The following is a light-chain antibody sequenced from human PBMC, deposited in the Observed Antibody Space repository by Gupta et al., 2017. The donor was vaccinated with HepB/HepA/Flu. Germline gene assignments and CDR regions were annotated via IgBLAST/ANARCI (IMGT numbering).Light chain of an antibody. CDR3: AAWDDSLTGWV. Sequence: QSVLTQPPSASGHPGQRGTSACSGSSSNIGTNTINWYQQLPGTAPKLFIYSNTQRPSGVPDRISGSKSGTSASLAISGLQSEDEADYYCAAWDDSLTGWVFGGGTKLTVL. CDR2: SNT. J-gene: IGLJ3*02. V-gene: IGLV1-44*01. CDR1: SSNIGTNT.